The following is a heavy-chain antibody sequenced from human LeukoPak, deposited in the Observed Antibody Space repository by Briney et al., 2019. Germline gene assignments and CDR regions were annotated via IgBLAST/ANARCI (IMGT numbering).Heavy chain of an antibody. CDR2: INHSGST. V-gene: IGHV4-34*01. Sequence: SETLSLTCAVYGGPFSGYYWSWIRQPPGKGLEWIGEINHSGSTNYNPSLKSRVTISVDTSKNQFSLKLSSVTAADTAVYYCARAGSSSGYFQHWGQGTLVTVSS. D-gene: IGHD6-6*01. CDR1: GGPFSGYY. J-gene: IGHJ1*01. CDR3: ARAGSSSGYFQH.